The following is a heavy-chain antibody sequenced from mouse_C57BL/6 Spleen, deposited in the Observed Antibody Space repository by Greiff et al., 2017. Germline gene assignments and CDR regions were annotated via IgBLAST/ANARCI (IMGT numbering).Heavy chain of an antibody. V-gene: IGHV5-6*02. D-gene: IGHD4-1*01. CDR2: ISSGGSYT. CDR1: GFTFSSYG. Sequence: EVNVVESGGDLVKPGGSLKLSCAASGFTFSSYGMSWVRQTPDKRLEWVATISSGGSYTYYPDSVKGRFTISRDNAKNTLYLQMSSLKSEDTAMYYCARRGTGTGDYWGQGTTLTVSS. J-gene: IGHJ2*01. CDR3: ARRGTGTGDY.